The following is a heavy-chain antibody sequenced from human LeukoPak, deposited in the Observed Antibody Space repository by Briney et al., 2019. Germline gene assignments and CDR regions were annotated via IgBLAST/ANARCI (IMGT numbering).Heavy chain of an antibody. D-gene: IGHD3-22*01. V-gene: IGHV1-69*13. J-gene: IGHJ3*02. CDR2: IIPIFGTA. CDR1: GGTFSSYA. CDR3: ARGDSSGYLRPNAFDI. Sequence: ASVKVSCKASGGTFSSYAISWVRQAPGQGLEWMGGIIPIFGTANYAQKFQGRVTITADESTSTAYMELSSLRSEDTAVYYCARGDSSGYLRPNAFDIWGQGTMVTVSS.